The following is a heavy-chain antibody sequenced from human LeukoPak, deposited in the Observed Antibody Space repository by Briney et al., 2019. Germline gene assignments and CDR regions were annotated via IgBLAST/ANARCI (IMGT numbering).Heavy chain of an antibody. J-gene: IGHJ4*02. V-gene: IGHV4-34*01. CDR2: INHSGST. CDR1: GGSISSYY. D-gene: IGHD5-12*01. Sequence: SETLSLTCTVSGGSISSYYWSWIRQPPGKGLEWIGEINHSGSTNYNPSLKSRVTISVDTSKNQFSLKLSSVTAADTAVYYCARGEVRSGYDYADYWGQGTLVTVSS. CDR3: ARGEVRSGYDYADY.